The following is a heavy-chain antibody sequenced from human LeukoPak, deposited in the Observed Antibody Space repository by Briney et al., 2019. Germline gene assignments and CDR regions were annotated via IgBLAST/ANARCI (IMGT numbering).Heavy chain of an antibody. V-gene: IGHV3-53*01. Sequence: GRSLRLSCAASGFTFRSYGMQWVRQAPGKGLEWVSVIYSGGSTYYADSVKGRFTISRDNSKNTLYLQMNSLRAEDAAVYYCARDCSGGSCALFYYYGMDVWGQGTTVTVSS. D-gene: IGHD2-15*01. CDR3: ARDCSGGSCALFYYYGMDV. CDR1: GFTFRSYG. J-gene: IGHJ6*02. CDR2: IYSGGST.